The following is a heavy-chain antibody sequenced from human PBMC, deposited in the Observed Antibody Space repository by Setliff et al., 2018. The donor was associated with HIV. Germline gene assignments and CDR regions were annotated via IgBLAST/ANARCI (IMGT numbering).Heavy chain of an antibody. CDR2: IRYDAATK. D-gene: IGHD3-3*01. J-gene: IGHJ4*02. Sequence: GGSLRLSCAASGFTFNNYGMHWVRQAPGKGLEWVAFIRYDAATKYYADSVEGRFTISRDNSKNTLYLQMSSLRAEDTAMYYCARGPQYNFWGGYLGLWGRGTLVTVSS. CDR3: ARGPQYNFWGGYLGL. CDR1: GFTFNNYG. V-gene: IGHV3-30*02.